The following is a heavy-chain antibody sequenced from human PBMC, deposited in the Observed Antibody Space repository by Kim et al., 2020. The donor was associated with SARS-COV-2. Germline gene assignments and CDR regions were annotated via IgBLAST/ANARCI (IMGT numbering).Heavy chain of an antibody. J-gene: IGHJ2*01. CDR2: IYYSGST. D-gene: IGHD2-15*01. V-gene: IGHV4-31*03. CDR3: ATRPGYCSGGSCYSSWYFDL. CDR1: GGSISSGGYY. Sequence: SETLSLTCTVSGGSISSGGYYWSWIRQHPGKGLEWIGYIYYSGSTYYNPSLKSRVTISVDTSKNQFSLKLSSVTAADTAVYYCATRPGYCSGGSCYSSWYFDLCGRGTLVTVSS.